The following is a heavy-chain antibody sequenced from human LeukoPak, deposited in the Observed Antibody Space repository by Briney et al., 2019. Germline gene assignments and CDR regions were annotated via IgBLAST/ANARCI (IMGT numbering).Heavy chain of an antibody. CDR2: ITNDGSST. J-gene: IGHJ4*02. CDR3: TRVGHIDEGIDY. D-gene: IGHD1-26*01. V-gene: IGHV3-74*01. CDR1: GLTFSSHW. Sequence: GGSLRLSCAASGLTFSSHWMHWVRQAPGKGLVWVSRITNDGSSTTYADSVKGRFTISRDNAKNSLYLQMNSLRAEDTAIYYCTRVGHIDEGIDYWGQGTLVTVSS.